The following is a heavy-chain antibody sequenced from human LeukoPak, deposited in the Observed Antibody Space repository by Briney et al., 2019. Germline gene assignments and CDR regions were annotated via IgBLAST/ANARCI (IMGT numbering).Heavy chain of an antibody. Sequence: GRSLRLSCAASGFTFSSYGMLWVRQAPGKGLEWVAVISYDGSNKYYADSVKGRFTISRDNSKNTLYLQMNSRRAEDTAVYYCAKGLAGSSKTGIDYWGQGTLVTVSS. V-gene: IGHV3-30*18. CDR3: AKGLAGSSKTGIDY. D-gene: IGHD6-6*01. J-gene: IGHJ4*02. CDR2: ISYDGSNK. CDR1: GFTFSSYG.